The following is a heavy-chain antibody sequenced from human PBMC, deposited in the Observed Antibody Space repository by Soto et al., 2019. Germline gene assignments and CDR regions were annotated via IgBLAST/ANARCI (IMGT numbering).Heavy chain of an antibody. D-gene: IGHD5-12*01. CDR2: ISFDGSNK. CDR1: GFTISGYA. CDR3: ARDKYQDGYNPLFHY. V-gene: IGHV3-30-3*01. Sequence: AGGSLRLSCAASGFTISGYAMHWVRQAPGKGLEWVAVISFDGSNKYCADSVKGRFTISRDNSKNTLYLQMNSLRADDTAVYYCARDKYQDGYNPLFHYWGQGTLVTVSS. J-gene: IGHJ4*02.